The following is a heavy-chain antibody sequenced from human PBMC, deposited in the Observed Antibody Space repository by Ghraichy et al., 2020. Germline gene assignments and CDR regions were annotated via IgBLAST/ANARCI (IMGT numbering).Heavy chain of an antibody. CDR1: GFTFSSYA. CDR2: ISGSGGST. D-gene: IGHD3-3*01. V-gene: IGHV3-23*01. Sequence: GGSLRLSCAASGFTFSSYAMSWVRQAPGKGLEWVSAISGSGGSTYYADSVKGRFTISRDNSKKTLYLQMNSLRAEDKAVYYCAKDVLGTNDFWSGYYNWFDPWGQGTLVTVSS. J-gene: IGHJ5*02. CDR3: AKDVLGTNDFWSGYYNWFDP.